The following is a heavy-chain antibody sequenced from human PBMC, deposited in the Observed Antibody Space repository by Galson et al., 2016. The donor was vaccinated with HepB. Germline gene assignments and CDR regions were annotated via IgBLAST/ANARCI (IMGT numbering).Heavy chain of an antibody. J-gene: IGHJ3*02. CDR1: GFSLSTYGMC. Sequence: PALVKPTQTLTLTCRFSGFSLSTYGMCVSWIRQSPGKALEWLAMIDWVGDRFYNLNLETRLTISKDTSENEVVLSVTNMDPVDTGTYYCARLDYHYDTSGHYAVGNAFDIWGQGTMVTVSA. V-gene: IGHV2-70*01. D-gene: IGHD3-22*01. CDR3: ARLDYHYDTSGHYAVGNAFDI. CDR2: IDWVGDR.